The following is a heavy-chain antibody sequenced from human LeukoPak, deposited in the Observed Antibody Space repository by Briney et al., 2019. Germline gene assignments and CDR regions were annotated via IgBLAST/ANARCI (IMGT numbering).Heavy chain of an antibody. CDR3: AKRGAYDSSGYYYHYYYYYMDV. CDR2: IRYDGSNK. Sequence: GGSLRLSCAASGFTFSSYGMHWVRQAPGKGLEWVAFIRYDGSNKYYADSVKGRLTISRDNSKNTLYLQMNSLRAEDTAVYYCAKRGAYDSSGYYYHYYYYYMDVWGKGTTVTVSS. D-gene: IGHD3-22*01. J-gene: IGHJ6*03. V-gene: IGHV3-30*02. CDR1: GFTFSSYG.